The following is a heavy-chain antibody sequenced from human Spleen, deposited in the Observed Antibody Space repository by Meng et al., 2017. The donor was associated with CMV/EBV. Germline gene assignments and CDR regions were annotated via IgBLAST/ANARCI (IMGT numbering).Heavy chain of an antibody. Sequence: GGSLRLSCAASAFSFSSYGMHWVRQGPGRGLEWAAFIRYDGSNECYADSVKGRFTISRDNSKNPLYLQMNSLRVEDTAVYYCAKDFMGAVSGNFYYYYGMDLWGQGTTVTVSS. V-gene: IGHV3-30*02. CDR2: IRYDGSNE. CDR3: AKDFMGAVSGNFYYYYGMDL. J-gene: IGHJ6*02. D-gene: IGHD6-19*01. CDR1: AFSFSSYG.